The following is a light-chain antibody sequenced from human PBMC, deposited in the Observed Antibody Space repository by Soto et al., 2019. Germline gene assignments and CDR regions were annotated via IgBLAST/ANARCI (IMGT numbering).Light chain of an antibody. CDR1: SSDIGTYNV. CDR3: SSYAGSSNYV. CDR2: EAT. V-gene: IGLV2-23*01. Sequence: QSALTQPASVSGSPGQPITISCTGTSSDIGTYNVVSWYQQHPGKAPKVMIYEATKRPSGVSNRFSGSKSGNTASLTISGLQAEDEADYYCSSYAGSSNYVFGTGTKVTVL. J-gene: IGLJ1*01.